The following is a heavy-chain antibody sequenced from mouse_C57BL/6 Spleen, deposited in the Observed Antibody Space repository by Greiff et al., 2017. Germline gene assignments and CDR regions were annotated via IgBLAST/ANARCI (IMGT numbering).Heavy chain of an antibody. V-gene: IGHV1-82*01. D-gene: IGHD2-2*01. CDR2: ISPGDGDT. J-gene: IGHJ4*01. Sequence: QVQLQQSGPELVKPGASVKISCKASGYAFSSSWLNWVKQRPGKGLEWIGRISPGDGDTTYNGKFKGKATLTADKSYSKAYMQLSSLTSEDSAVYMCARTGYEIYYAMDYWGQGTSGTVSS. CDR3: ARTGYEIYYAMDY. CDR1: GYAFSSSW.